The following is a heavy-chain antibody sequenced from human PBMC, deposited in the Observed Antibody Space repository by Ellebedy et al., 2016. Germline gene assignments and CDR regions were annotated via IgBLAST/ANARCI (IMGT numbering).Heavy chain of an antibody. V-gene: IGHV4-34*01. D-gene: IGHD5-24*01. Sequence: SETLSLTCAIYSGSFSDYYWSWIRQPPGRGLEWIGEINHRGSTNYNPSLKSRVTISVDTAKNQFSLKLSSVTAADTAVYYCAREVDMATAIWGQGTLVTVSS. CDR1: SGSFSDYY. J-gene: IGHJ4*02. CDR2: INHRGST. CDR3: AREVDMATAI.